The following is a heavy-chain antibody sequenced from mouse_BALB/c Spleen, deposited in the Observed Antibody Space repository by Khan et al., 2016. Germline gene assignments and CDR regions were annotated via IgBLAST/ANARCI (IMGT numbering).Heavy chain of an antibody. J-gene: IGHJ3*01. CDR3: SSDYDGFAY. D-gene: IGHD2-12*01. Sequence: QVQLKESGPGLVAPSQSLSITCTVSGFSLTGYGVNWVRQPPGKGLEWLGKIWADGRSDYNSALKSRVSTSKDNSKSQVVLKMNSLQTDDTANYYCSSDYDGFAYWGQGTLVIVSA. CDR2: IWADGRS. CDR1: GFSLTGYG. V-gene: IGHV2-6-7*01.